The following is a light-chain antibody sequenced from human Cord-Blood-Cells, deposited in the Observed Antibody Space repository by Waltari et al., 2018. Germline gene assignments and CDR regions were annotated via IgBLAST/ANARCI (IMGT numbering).Light chain of an antibody. CDR2: DVR. J-gene: IGLJ3*02. CDR1: SSDVGGYNY. Sequence: QSALTQHASVSGSPGKSITISCTGTSSDVGGYNYVSWYQQHPGKAPKLMIYDVRNRPSGVSNRFSGSKSGNTASLTISGLQAEDEADYYCSSYTSSSTLNWVFGGGTKLTVL. CDR3: SSYTSSSTLNWV. V-gene: IGLV2-14*01.